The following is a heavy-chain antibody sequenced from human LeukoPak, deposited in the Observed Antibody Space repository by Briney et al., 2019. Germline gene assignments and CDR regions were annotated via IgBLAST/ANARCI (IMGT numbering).Heavy chain of an antibody. J-gene: IGHJ6*03. Sequence: PGGSLRLSCAASGFTFSSYAMHWVRQAPGKGLEWVAVISYDGSNKYYADSVKGRFTISRDNSKNTLYLQMNSLRAEDTAVYYCAKDGRDIRAMDVWGKGTTVTVSS. CDR3: AKDGRDIRAMDV. CDR2: ISYDGSNK. V-gene: IGHV3-30*04. D-gene: IGHD2-15*01. CDR1: GFTFSSYA.